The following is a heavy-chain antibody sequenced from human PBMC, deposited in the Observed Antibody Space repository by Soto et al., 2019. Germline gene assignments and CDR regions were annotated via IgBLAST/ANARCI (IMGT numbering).Heavy chain of an antibody. CDR3: ARGIGYYGSGSYYKSEYFQH. Sequence: QVQLQQWGAGLLKPSETLSLTCAVYGGSFSGYYWSWIRQPPGKGLEWIGEINHSGSTNYNPSLKRRVTISVDTSKNQFSLKLSSVTAADTAVYYCARGIGYYGSGSYYKSEYFQHWGQGTLVTVSS. J-gene: IGHJ1*01. D-gene: IGHD3-10*01. CDR1: GGSFSGYY. CDR2: INHSGST. V-gene: IGHV4-34*01.